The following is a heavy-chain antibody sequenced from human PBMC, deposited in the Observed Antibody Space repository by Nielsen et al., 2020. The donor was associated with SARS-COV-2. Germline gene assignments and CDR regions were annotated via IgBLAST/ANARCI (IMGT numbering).Heavy chain of an antibody. CDR1: GGSISSGGYY. V-gene: IGHV4-31*03. J-gene: IGHJ5*02. CDR3: ARDRVGYSSSWYGTNWFDP. D-gene: IGHD6-13*01. Sequence: TLSLTCTVSGGSISSGGYYWSWIRQHPGKGLEWIGYIYYSGSTYYNPSLKSRVTISVDTSKNQFSLKLSSVTAADTAVYYCARDRVGYSSSWYGTNWFDPWGQGTLVTVSS. CDR2: IYYSGST.